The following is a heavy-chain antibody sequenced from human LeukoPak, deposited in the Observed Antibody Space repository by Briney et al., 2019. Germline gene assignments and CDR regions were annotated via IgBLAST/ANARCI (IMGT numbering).Heavy chain of an antibody. Sequence: GSLRLSCAASGFTFSSYAMSWIRQPPGKGLEWIGEINHSGSTNYNPSLKSRVTISVDTSKNQFSLKLSSVTAADTAVYYCARGFSPLKYCSGGSCYSPRGGAFDIWGQGTMVTVSS. D-gene: IGHD2-15*01. V-gene: IGHV4-34*01. CDR1: GFTFSSYA. J-gene: IGHJ3*02. CDR2: INHSGST. CDR3: ARGFSPLKYCSGGSCYSPRGGAFDI.